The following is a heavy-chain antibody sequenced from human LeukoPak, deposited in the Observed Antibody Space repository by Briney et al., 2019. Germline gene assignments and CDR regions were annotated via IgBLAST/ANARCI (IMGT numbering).Heavy chain of an antibody. CDR1: GYSISSGYY. CDR3: ASMLLWFGEADY. V-gene: IGHV4-38-2*02. J-gene: IGHJ4*02. Sequence: SETLSLTCTVSGYSISSGYYWGWIRQPPGKGLEWIGSIYHSGSTYYNPSLKSRVTISVDTSKNQFSLKLSSVTAADTAVYYCASMLLWFGEADYWGQGTLVTVSS. D-gene: IGHD3-10*01. CDR2: IYHSGST.